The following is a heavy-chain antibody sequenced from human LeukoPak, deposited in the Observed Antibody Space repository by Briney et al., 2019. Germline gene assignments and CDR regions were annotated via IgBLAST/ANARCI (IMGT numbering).Heavy chain of an antibody. V-gene: IGHV4-38-2*01. CDR2: IYHSGST. CDR3: ARFVGAATTSHVDY. Sequence: PSETLSLTCALSGYFISSGYYWGWIRQPPGKGLEWIGSIYHSGSTYYNPSLKSRVTISVDTSKNQFSLRLSSVTAADTAVYYCARFVGAATTSHVDYWGQGTLVTVSA. CDR1: GYFISSGYY. D-gene: IGHD1-26*01. J-gene: IGHJ4*02.